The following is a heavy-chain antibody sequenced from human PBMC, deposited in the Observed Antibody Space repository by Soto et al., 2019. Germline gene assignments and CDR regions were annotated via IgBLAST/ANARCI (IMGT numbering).Heavy chain of an antibody. V-gene: IGHV3-21*01. CDR3: ARDPGEGILHYYGMDV. Sequence: GGSLRLSCAASGFTFSSYSMNWVRQAPGKGLEWVSSISSSSSYIYYADSVKGRFTISRDNAKNSLYLQMNSLRAEDTAVYYCARDPGEGILHYYGMDVWGQGTTVTVSS. D-gene: IGHD3-16*01. CDR1: GFTFSSYS. J-gene: IGHJ6*02. CDR2: ISSSSSYI.